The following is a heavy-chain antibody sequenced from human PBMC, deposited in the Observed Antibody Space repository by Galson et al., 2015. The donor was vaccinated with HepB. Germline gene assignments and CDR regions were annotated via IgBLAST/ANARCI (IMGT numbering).Heavy chain of an antibody. CDR1: GYTFTGYY. CDR2: INPNSGGT. Sequence: SVKVSCEASGYTFTGYYVHWVRQAPGQGLEWMGPINPNSGGTNYAQTFQGRVTMTRDTTISPVYMELSRLRSDDTAVHYCAKGAVSYYNWFDPWGQGTLVTVSS. CDR3: AKGAVSYYNWFDP. V-gene: IGHV1-2*06. D-gene: IGHD3-10*01. J-gene: IGHJ5*02.